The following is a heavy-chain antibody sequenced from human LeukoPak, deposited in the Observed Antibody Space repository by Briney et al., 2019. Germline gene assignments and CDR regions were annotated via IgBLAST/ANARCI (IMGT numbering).Heavy chain of an antibody. CDR3: TRHAFPSDSSGYYPDY. D-gene: IGHD3-22*01. CDR1: GYSISSGYH. Sequence: SETLSLTCAVSGYSISSGYHWGWIRQAPGKGLEWIGNMYHSGTTYYNPSLKSRVTISVDRSKNQFSLKVTSVTAADTAVYYCTRHAFPSDSSGYYPDYWGQGTLVTVSS. CDR2: MYHSGTT. J-gene: IGHJ4*02. V-gene: IGHV4-38-2*01.